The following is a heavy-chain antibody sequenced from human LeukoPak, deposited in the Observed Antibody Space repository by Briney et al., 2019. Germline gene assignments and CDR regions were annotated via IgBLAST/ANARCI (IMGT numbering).Heavy chain of an antibody. V-gene: IGHV4-34*01. CDR3: ARHRANSYYYYYMDV. CDR1: GGSFSGYY. J-gene: IGHJ6*03. CDR2: INHSGST. Sequence: SETLSLTCAVYGGSFSGYYWSWIRQPPGKGLEWIGEINHSGSTNYNPSLKSRVAISVDASKNQFPLKLSSVTAADTAVYYCARHRANSYYYYYMDVWGKGTTVTVSS.